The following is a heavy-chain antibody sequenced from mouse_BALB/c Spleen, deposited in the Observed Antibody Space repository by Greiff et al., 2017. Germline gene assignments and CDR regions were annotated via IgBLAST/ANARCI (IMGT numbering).Heavy chain of an antibody. J-gene: IGHJ4*01. CDR3: NAYGNYGDFYYAMDY. CDR1: GFNIKDYY. Sequence: EVQLQQSGAELVRSGASVKLSCTASGFNIKDYYMHWVKQRPEQGLEWIGWIDPENGDTEYAPKFQGKATMTADTSSNTAYLQLSSLTSEDTAVYYCNAYGNYGDFYYAMDYWGQGTSVTVSS. V-gene: IGHV14-4*02. CDR2: IDPENGDT. D-gene: IGHD2-10*02.